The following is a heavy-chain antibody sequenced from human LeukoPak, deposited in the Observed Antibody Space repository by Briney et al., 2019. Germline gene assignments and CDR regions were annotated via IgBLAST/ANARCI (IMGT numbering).Heavy chain of an antibody. V-gene: IGHV3-7*01. J-gene: IGHJ4*02. Sequence: QSGGSLRLSCAASGFTFSSYWMTWVRQAPGKGLEWVANIKQDGSEKYYVDSVKGRFTISRDNAKNSLYLQMNSLRAEDTAVYYCARVRGVTRYYFDYWGQGTLVTVSS. CDR3: ARVRGVTRYYFDY. CDR1: GFTFSSYW. CDR2: IKQDGSEK. D-gene: IGHD4-11*01.